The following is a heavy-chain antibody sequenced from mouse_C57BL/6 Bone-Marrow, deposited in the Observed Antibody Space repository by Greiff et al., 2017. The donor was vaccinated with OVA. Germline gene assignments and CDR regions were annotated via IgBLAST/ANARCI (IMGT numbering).Heavy chain of an antibody. CDR3: TRGTVSYFDY. D-gene: IGHD4-1*01. Sequence: EVHLVESGEGLVKPGGSLKLSCAASGFTFSSYAMSWVRQTPEKRLEWVAYISSGGDYIYYADTVKGRFTISRDNARNTLYLQMSSLKSKDTAMYYCTRGTVSYFDYWGQGTTLTVSS. CDR1: GFTFSSYA. J-gene: IGHJ2*01. V-gene: IGHV5-9-1*02. CDR2: ISSGGDYI.